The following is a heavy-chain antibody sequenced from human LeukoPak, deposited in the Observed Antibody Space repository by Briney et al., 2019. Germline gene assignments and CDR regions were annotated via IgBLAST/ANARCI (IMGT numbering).Heavy chain of an antibody. CDR2: INPNSGGT. J-gene: IGHJ3*02. CDR3: ARYYYVIDAFDI. D-gene: IGHD3-10*02. Sequence: ASVKVSCKASGDTFTGYYMHWVRQAPGQGLEWMGWINPNSGGTNYAQKFQGRVTMTRDTSISTAYMELSRLRSDDTAVYYCARYYYVIDAFDIWGQGTMVTVSS. V-gene: IGHV1-2*02. CDR1: GDTFTGYY.